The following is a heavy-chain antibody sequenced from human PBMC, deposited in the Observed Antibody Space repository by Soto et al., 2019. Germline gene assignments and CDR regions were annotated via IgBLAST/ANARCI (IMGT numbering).Heavy chain of an antibody. CDR3: ARDLRDGSSFDY. J-gene: IGHJ4*02. V-gene: IGHV3-21*01. CDR1: GFTFSSYS. CDR2: ISSSSSYI. Sequence: GGSLRLSCAASGFTFSSYSMNWVRQAPGKGLEWVSSISSSSSYIYYADSVKGRFTISRDNAKNSLYLQMNSLRAEDTAVYYCARDLRDGSSFDYWGQGTLVTVSS. D-gene: IGHD5-12*01.